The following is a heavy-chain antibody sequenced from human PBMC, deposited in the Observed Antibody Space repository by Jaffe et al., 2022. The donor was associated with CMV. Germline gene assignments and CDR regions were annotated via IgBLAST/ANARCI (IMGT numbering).Heavy chain of an antibody. CDR1: GFSLSTSGVG. CDR2: IYWDDDK. CDR3: AHTLSLPDGRYFDCWFDY. V-gene: IGHV2-5*02. D-gene: IGHD3-9*01. Sequence: QITLKESGPTLVKPTQTLTLTCTFSGFSLSTSGVGVGWIRQPPGKALEWLALIYWDDDKRYSPSLKSRLTITKDTSKNQVVLTMTNMDPVDTATYYCAHTLSLPDGRYFDCWFDYWGQGTLVTVSS. J-gene: IGHJ4*02.